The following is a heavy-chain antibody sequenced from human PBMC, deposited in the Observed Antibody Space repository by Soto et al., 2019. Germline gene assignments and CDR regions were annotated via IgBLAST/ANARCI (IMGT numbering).Heavy chain of an antibody. Sequence: QVQLVQSGAEVKKPGSSVKVSCKASGGTFSSYAISWVRQAPGQGLEWMGGIIPIFGTANYAQKFQGRVTITADKSTSTAYMELSSLRSEDTAVYYCAIVGGYCTNGVCYRRWFDPWGQGTLVTVSS. V-gene: IGHV1-69*06. D-gene: IGHD2-8*01. J-gene: IGHJ5*02. CDR1: GGTFSSYA. CDR2: IIPIFGTA. CDR3: AIVGGYCTNGVCYRRWFDP.